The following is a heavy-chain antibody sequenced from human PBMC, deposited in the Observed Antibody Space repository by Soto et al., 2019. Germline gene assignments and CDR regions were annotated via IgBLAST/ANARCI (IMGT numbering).Heavy chain of an antibody. V-gene: IGHV5-10-1*01. CDR1: GYSFTSYW. J-gene: IGHJ3*02. CDR2: IDPSDSYT. D-gene: IGHD3-3*01. Sequence: GESLKISCKGSGYSFTSYWISWVRQMPGKGLEWMGRIDPSDSYTNYRPSFQGHVSISADKSISTAYLQWSSLKASDTAMYYCARHVTTDLDAFDIWGQGTMVTVS. CDR3: ARHVTTDLDAFDI.